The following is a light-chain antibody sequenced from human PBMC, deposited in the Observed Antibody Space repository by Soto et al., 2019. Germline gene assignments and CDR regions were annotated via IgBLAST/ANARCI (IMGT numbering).Light chain of an antibody. V-gene: IGKV3-11*01. CDR2: DTS. J-gene: IGKJ4*02. CDR1: QSVKTY. CDR3: QQRANSIT. Sequence: EIVLTQTPPTLSLAPGQTTTLSCWASQSVKTYLMWYQHKPGQALRLLIYDTSNRATGIPDRFSGSGSGTGFTLTISNLQPEDSAVYYCQQRANSITFGGGTKVEI.